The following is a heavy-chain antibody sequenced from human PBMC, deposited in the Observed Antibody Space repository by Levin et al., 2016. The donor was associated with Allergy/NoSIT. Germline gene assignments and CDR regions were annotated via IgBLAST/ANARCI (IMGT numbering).Heavy chain of an antibody. CDR3: ARGLRRVAAPDSLDI. J-gene: IGHJ3*02. D-gene: IGHD2-15*01. V-gene: IGHV3-23*01. CDR1: GFTFSSYA. CDR2: ISGSGGST. Sequence: GESLKISCAASGFTFSSYAMSWVRQAPGKGLEWVSAISGSGGSTYYADSVKGRFTISRDNSKNTVYLQMNSLRVEDTAVYYCARGLRRVAAPDSLDIWGQGTVVTVSS.